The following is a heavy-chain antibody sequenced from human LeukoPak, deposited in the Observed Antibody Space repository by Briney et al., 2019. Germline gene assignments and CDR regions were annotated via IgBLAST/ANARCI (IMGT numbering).Heavy chain of an antibody. Sequence: GGSLRLSCAASGFTFSSYSMNWVRQAPGKGLEWVSSISSSSSYIYYADSVKGRFTISRDNAKNSLYLQMNGLRAEDTAVYYCARWSIVGAPVWGQGTLVTVSS. D-gene: IGHD1-26*01. V-gene: IGHV3-21*01. CDR1: GFTFSSYS. CDR2: ISSSSSYI. CDR3: ARWSIVGAPV. J-gene: IGHJ4*02.